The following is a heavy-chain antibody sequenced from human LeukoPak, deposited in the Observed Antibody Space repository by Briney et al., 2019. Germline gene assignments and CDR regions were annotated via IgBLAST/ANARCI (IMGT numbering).Heavy chain of an antibody. CDR1: GGSFSSYY. V-gene: IGHV4-59*08. CDR2: IYYSGST. J-gene: IGHJ5*02. D-gene: IGHD4-11*01. Sequence: ETSETLSLTCAVYGGSFSSYYWSWIRQPPGKGLEWIGYIYYSGSTNYNPSLKSRVTISVDTSKNQFSLKLSSVTAADTAVYYCARTYSNWFDPWGQGTLVTVSS. CDR3: ARTYSNWFDP.